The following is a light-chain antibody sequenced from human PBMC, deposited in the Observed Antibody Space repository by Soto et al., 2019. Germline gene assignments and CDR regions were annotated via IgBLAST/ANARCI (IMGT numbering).Light chain of an antibody. J-gene: IGLJ2*01. CDR2: DTN. Sequence: QAVVTQEPSLTVSPGGTVTLTCGSSTGAVTNSHYPYWFQQKPGQAPRTLIYDTNNKHSWTPARFSGSLLGGKAALTLSGAQPDDEAAYYCLLSYNGEEIFGGGTKLTVL. V-gene: IGLV7-46*01. CDR1: TGAVTNSHY. CDR3: LLSYNGEEI.